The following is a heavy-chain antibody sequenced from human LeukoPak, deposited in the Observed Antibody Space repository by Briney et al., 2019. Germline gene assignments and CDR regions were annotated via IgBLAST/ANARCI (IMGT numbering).Heavy chain of an antibody. V-gene: IGHV1-8*03. CDR2: MNPNSGNT. J-gene: IGHJ4*02. CDR1: GGTFSSYD. Sequence: ASVKVSCKASGGTFSSYDINWVRQATGQGLEWMGWMNPNSGNTGYAQKFQGRVTITRNTSISTAYMELSSLRSEDTAVYYCARGRGRLRLGELSLLDYWGQGTLVTVSS. CDR3: ARGRGRLRLGELSLLDY. D-gene: IGHD3-16*02.